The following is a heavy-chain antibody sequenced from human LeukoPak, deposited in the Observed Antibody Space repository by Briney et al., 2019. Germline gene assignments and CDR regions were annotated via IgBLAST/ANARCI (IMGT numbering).Heavy chain of an antibody. CDR1: GGSISGYY. Sequence: PSETLSLTCAVYGGSISGYYWSWIRQPPGKGLEWIGEINHSGSTNYSPSLKSRVTISGDTSKNQFSLKLSSVTAADTAVYYCARGHRDYDILTGYYYNYWGQGTLVTVSS. V-gene: IGHV4-34*01. D-gene: IGHD3-9*01. CDR3: ARGHRDYDILTGYYYNY. J-gene: IGHJ4*02. CDR2: INHSGST.